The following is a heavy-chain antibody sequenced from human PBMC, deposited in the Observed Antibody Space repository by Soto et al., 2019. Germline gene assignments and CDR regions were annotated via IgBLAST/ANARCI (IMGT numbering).Heavy chain of an antibody. D-gene: IGHD3-22*01. CDR2: INAGNGNT. CDR1: GYTFTSYA. J-gene: IGHJ4*02. Sequence: QVQLVQSGAEVKKPGASVKVSCKASGYTFTSYAMHWVRQAPGQRLEWMGWINAGNGNTKYSQKFQGRVTITRDTSASTAYMELSSLRSEDTAVYYCARDTPYYYASSGMKDYWGQGTLVTVSS. CDR3: ARDTPYYYASSGMKDY. V-gene: IGHV1-3*01.